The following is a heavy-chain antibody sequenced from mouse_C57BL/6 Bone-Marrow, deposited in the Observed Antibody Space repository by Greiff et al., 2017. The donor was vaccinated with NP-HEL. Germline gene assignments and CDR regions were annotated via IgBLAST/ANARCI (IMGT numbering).Heavy chain of an antibody. V-gene: IGHV1-64*01. D-gene: IGHD1-1*01. CDR2: IHPNSGST. CDR1: GYTFTSYW. J-gene: IGHJ1*03. CDR3: ARRCGYYGSSYVRWYFDV. Sequence: QVQLQQPGAELVKPGASVKLSCKASGYTFTSYWMHWVKQRPGQGLEWIGMIHPNSGSTNYNEKFKSKATLTVDKSSSTAYMQLSSLTSEDSAVYYCARRCGYYGSSYVRWYFDVWGTGTTVTVSS.